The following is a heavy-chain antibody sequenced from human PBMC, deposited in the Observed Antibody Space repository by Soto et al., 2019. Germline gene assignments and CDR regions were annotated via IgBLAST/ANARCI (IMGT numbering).Heavy chain of an antibody. D-gene: IGHD6-25*01. CDR2: IYYSGST. Sequence: SETLSLTCTVSGGSISSYYWSWIRQPPGKGLEWIGYIYYSGSTNYNPSLKSRVTISVDTSKNQFSLKLSSVTAADTAVYYCARSLYPSATLHNWGQGTLVTVSS. V-gene: IGHV4-59*01. CDR1: GGSISSYY. J-gene: IGHJ4*02. CDR3: ARSLYPSATLHN.